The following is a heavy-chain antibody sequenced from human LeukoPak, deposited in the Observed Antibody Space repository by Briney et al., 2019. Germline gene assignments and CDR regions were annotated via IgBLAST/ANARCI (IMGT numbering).Heavy chain of an antibody. CDR3: ARVRFNYGYAFDY. V-gene: IGHV3-72*01. CDR1: GFTFSSFW. D-gene: IGHD5-18*01. Sequence: GGSLRLSCAASGFTFSSFWMTWVRQAPGKGLEWVGRSRNKANGYTTEYAASVKGRFTISRDDSKNSVYLQMNSLKAEDTAVYYCARVRFNYGYAFDYWGQGTLVTVSS. CDR2: SRNKANGYTT. J-gene: IGHJ4*02.